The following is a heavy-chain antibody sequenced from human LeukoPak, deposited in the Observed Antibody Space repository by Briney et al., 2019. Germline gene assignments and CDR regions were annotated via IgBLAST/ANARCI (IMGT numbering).Heavy chain of an antibody. D-gene: IGHD3-10*01. CDR2: IIPILGIA. CDR3: ARAITMVRGVIGFDY. CDR1: GGTFSSYA. V-gene: IGHV1-69*04. Sequence: GASVKVSCKASGGTFSSYAISWVRQAPGQGLEWMGRIIPILGIANYAQKFQGGVTITADKSTSTAYMELSSLRSEDTAVYYCARAITMVRGVIGFDYWGQGTLVTVSS. J-gene: IGHJ4*02.